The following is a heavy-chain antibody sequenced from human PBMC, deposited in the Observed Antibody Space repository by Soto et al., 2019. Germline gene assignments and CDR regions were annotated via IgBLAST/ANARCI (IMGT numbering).Heavy chain of an antibody. D-gene: IGHD6-13*01. CDR2: IYPGDSDT. J-gene: IGHJ6*02. CDR3: ARGYSSSSYHYYRMDV. V-gene: IGHV5-51*01. Sequence: PGESLKISCKGSGYSFTSYWIGWVRQKPGKGLEWMGTIYPGDSDTRYSPPFQGQVIFSADKSISTAYLQWSSLKASDTAMYYCARGYSSSSYHYYRMDVWGQGTTVTVS. CDR1: GYSFTSYW.